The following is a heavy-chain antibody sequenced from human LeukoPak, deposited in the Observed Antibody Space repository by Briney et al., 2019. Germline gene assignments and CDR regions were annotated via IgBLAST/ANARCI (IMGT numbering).Heavy chain of an antibody. Sequence: SETLSLTCTVSGYSISSGYYWGWIRQPPGKGLEWIGSIYHSGSTYYNPSLKSRVTISVDTSKNQFSLKLSSVTAADTAVYYCARVGILQAYFDYWGQGTLVTVSS. CDR2: IYHSGST. CDR3: ARVGILQAYFDY. J-gene: IGHJ4*02. V-gene: IGHV4-38-2*02. CDR1: GYSISSGYY. D-gene: IGHD1-14*01.